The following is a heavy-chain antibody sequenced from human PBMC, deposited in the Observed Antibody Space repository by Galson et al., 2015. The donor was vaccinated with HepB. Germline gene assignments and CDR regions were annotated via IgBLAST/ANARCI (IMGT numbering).Heavy chain of an antibody. D-gene: IGHD6-13*01. CDR3: ARTPGIAAAATRENYGMDV. CDR1: GFSLSTSGMC. J-gene: IGHJ6*02. V-gene: IGHV2-70*11. CDR2: IDWDDDK. Sequence: PALVKPTQTLTLTCTFSGFSLSTSGMCVSWIRQPPGKALEWLARIDWDDDKYYSTSLKTRLTISKDTSKNQVVLTMTNMDPVDTATYYCARTPGIAAAATRENYGMDVWGQGTTVTVSS.